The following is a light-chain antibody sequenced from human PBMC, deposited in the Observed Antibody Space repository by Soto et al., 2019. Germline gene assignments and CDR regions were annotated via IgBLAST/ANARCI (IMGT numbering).Light chain of an antibody. CDR2: DAS. CDR3: QQRTNWPPWT. Sequence: EVVLTQSPATLSLSPGERATLSCRASQSVGSYLAWYQQKPGQAPRLLIYDASNRATGIPARFSGSGSGTDFTLTIRSLEPEDFSVYYCQQRTNWPPWTFGQGTNVEIK. CDR1: QSVGSY. J-gene: IGKJ1*01. V-gene: IGKV3-11*01.